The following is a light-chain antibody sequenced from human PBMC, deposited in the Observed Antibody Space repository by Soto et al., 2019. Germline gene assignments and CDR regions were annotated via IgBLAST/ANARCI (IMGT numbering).Light chain of an antibody. CDR1: QSVSRF. CDR2: DTS. V-gene: IGKV3-15*01. CDR3: QQYDNWPPCT. Sequence: EIVMTQSPATLSVSPGERVTLSCRASQSVSRFLAWYQQRPGQAPRLLIYDTSTRATGVPARFSGSGSGTEFSLTISXXXXEXFAVYYCQQYDNWPPCTFGQGTKLEVK. J-gene: IGKJ2*02.